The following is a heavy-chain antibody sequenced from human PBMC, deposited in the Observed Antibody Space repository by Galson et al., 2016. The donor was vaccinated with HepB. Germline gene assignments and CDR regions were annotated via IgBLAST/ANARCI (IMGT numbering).Heavy chain of an antibody. J-gene: IGHJ6*04. V-gene: IGHV3-30*18. D-gene: IGHD2-2*01. CDR3: AKDPRFCSGTSCPPPYYYYGMDV. CDR2: ISYDGNNK. CDR1: GFTFSSFG. Sequence: SLRLSCAASGFTFSSFGMHWVRQAPGKGLEWVAVISYDGNNKYYADSVKGRFTISRDNSNTLSLQMDSLRAEDTAVYYCAKDPRFCSGTSCPPPYYYYGMDVWGKGTTVTVSS.